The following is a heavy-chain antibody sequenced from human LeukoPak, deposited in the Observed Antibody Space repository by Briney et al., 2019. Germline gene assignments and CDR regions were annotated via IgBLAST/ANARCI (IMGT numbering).Heavy chain of an antibody. CDR2: ISSSSSYI. V-gene: IGHV3-21*01. J-gene: IGHJ4*02. CDR1: GFTFSSYS. D-gene: IGHD3-22*01. CDR3: ARDGVVIISTLTGFDY. Sequence: PGGSLRLSCAASGFTFSSYSMNWVRQAPGEGLEWVSSISSSSSYIYYADSVKGRFTISRDNAKNSLYLQMNSLRAEDTAVYYCARDGVVIISTLTGFDYWGQGTLVTVSS.